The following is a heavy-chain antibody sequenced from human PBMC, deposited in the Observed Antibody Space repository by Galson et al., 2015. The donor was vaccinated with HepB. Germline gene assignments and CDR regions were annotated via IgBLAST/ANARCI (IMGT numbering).Heavy chain of an antibody. CDR3: ARAPYSSSWYYWFDP. Sequence: SLRLSCAASGFTFSSYWMHWVRQAPGKGLVWVSRINSDGSSTSYADSVKGRFTISRDNAKNTLYLQMNSLRAEDTAVYYCARAPYSSSWYYWFDPWGQGTLVTVSS. V-gene: IGHV3-74*01. J-gene: IGHJ5*02. CDR2: INSDGSST. CDR1: GFTFSSYW. D-gene: IGHD6-13*01.